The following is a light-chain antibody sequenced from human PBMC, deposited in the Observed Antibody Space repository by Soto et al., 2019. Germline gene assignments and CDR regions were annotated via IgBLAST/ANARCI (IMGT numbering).Light chain of an antibody. CDR3: QKYNNWQWK. Sequence: DIVMTHSPAALSVSPVEKATLSCQASQSVATNLAWYQQKPGQHTRILIYGSSTRATGITARFSGSGSGTEFTLTIRSLQSVDFAVYSCQKYNNWQWKCGKGTKVDIK. CDR1: QSVATN. J-gene: IGKJ1*01. CDR2: GSS. V-gene: IGKV3-15*01.